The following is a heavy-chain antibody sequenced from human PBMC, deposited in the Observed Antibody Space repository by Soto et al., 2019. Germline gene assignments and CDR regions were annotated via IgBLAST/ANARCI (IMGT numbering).Heavy chain of an antibody. CDR2: IFYLGSS. V-gene: IGHV4-39*01. Sequence: SEPLSLTCTVSGDSIISSDFYWGWVRQPPGKGLEWIGSIFYLGSSYYNPSLKSRVTMSVDTSKNQFSLRLRSVTAADTALYFCARHSLALRKNNWFGPWGQGIMVTVS. J-gene: IGHJ5*02. D-gene: IGHD3-3*02. CDR3: ARHSLALRKNNWFGP. CDR1: GDSIISSDFY.